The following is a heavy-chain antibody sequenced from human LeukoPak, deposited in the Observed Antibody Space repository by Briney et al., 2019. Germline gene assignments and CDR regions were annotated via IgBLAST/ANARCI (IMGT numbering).Heavy chain of an antibody. V-gene: IGHV3-74*01. CDR1: GFTFSSYW. CDR2: INGDGIST. D-gene: IGHD1-26*01. Sequence: GGSLRLSCAASGFTFSSYWMHWVRQAPGKGLVWVARINGDGISTTYADSVKGRFTISRDNAGNTVYLQMISLRGEDTAVYYCARDGWVDYWGQGTLVTVSS. CDR3: ARDGWVDY. J-gene: IGHJ4*02.